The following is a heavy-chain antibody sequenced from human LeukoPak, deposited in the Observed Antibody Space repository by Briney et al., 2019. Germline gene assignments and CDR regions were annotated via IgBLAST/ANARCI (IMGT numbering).Heavy chain of an antibody. D-gene: IGHD3-22*01. CDR2: IIHSGST. CDR3: ARTYYYDSSGYYALDV. CDR1: GGSFSGYY. V-gene: IGHV4-34*12. J-gene: IGHJ6*02. Sequence: SETLSLTCAVYGGSFSGYYWSWIRQPPGKGLEWIGEIIHSGSTNYNPSLKSRVTISVDTSKNQFSLKLSSVTAADTAVYYCARTYYYDSSGYYALDVWGQGTTVTVSS.